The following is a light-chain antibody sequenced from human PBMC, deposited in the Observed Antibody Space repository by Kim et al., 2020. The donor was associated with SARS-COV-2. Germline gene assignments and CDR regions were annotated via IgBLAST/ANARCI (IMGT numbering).Light chain of an antibody. CDR1: QTIRSTY. V-gene: IGKV3-20*01. J-gene: IGKJ4*01. Sequence: SLGQRATLSCRASQTIRSTYLAWNQQKPGQAPRLLIFGTSSRTTGIPDRFSGSGSGTDFTLTISRLEPEDFAVYFCQQYCSSPLTFGGGTKVDIK. CDR2: GTS. CDR3: QQYCSSPLT.